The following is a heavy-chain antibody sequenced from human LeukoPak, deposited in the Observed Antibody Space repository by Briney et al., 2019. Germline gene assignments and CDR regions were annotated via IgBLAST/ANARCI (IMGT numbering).Heavy chain of an antibody. Sequence: SETLSLTCAVYGGSFSGYYWSWIRQPAGKGLEWIGRIYTSESTNYNPSLKSRVTMSVDTSKNQFSLKLSSVTAADTAVYYCARVMYYYDSSGYYPAYYFDYWGQGTLVTVSS. J-gene: IGHJ4*02. V-gene: IGHV4-59*10. D-gene: IGHD3-22*01. CDR1: GGSFSGYY. CDR3: ARVMYYYDSSGYYPAYYFDY. CDR2: IYTSEST.